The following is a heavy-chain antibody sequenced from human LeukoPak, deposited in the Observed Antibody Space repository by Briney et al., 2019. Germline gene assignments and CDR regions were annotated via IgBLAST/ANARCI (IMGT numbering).Heavy chain of an antibody. V-gene: IGHV3-48*01. CDR2: ISSSNSI. J-gene: IGHJ4*02. CDR1: GFTFSTYS. Sequence: GGSLRLSCAASGFTFSTYSMTWVRQAPGKGLEWVSYISSSNSIYYADSVKGRFTISTDNSKNTLYLQMNSLRAEDTAVYYCAKSANYYDSSGYHHQFDYWGQGTLVTVSS. CDR3: AKSANYYDSSGYHHQFDY. D-gene: IGHD3-22*01.